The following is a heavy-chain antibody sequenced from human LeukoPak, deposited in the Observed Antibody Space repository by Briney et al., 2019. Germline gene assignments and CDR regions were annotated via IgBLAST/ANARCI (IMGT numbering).Heavy chain of an antibody. CDR1: GFTFSSYA. J-gene: IGHJ1*01. D-gene: IGHD3-10*01. CDR3: AKDPGWYYYGSGRPEYFQH. V-gene: IGHV3-23*01. Sequence: GGSLRLSCAASGFTFSSYAMSWVRQAPGKGLEWVSAISGSGGSTYYADSVKGRFTISRDNSKNTLYLQMNSLRAEDTAVYYCAKDPGWYYYGSGRPEYFQHWGQGTLVTVSS. CDR2: ISGSGGST.